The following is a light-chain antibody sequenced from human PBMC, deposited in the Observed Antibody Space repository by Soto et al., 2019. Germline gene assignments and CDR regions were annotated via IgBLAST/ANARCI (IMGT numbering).Light chain of an antibody. CDR2: GAS. J-gene: IGKJ1*01. CDR3: QQYGSSPKT. V-gene: IGKV3-20*01. CDR1: QSVSSSY. Sequence: VMTQSPATLSVSPGERTTLSCRAGQSVSSSYLAWYQQKPGQAPRLLIYGASSRATGIPDRFSGSGSGTDFTLTISRLEPEDFAVYYCQQYGSSPKTFGQGTKVDIK.